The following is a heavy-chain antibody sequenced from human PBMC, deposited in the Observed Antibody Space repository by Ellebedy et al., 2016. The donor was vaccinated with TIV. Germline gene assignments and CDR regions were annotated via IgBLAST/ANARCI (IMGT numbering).Heavy chain of an antibody. J-gene: IGHJ3*02. V-gene: IGHV3-74*01. CDR2: IGSDGIAT. CDR1: GFTFSNYW. CDR3: ARVYCSGATCPAAFDI. Sequence: PGGSLRLSCAASGFTFSNYWMHWVRQVPGEGLVWVSRIGSDGIATSYADSVKGRFTISRDNAKNTLFLQMNSLRAEDTALYYCARVYCSGATCPAAFDIWGQGTMVTVSS. D-gene: IGHD2-15*01.